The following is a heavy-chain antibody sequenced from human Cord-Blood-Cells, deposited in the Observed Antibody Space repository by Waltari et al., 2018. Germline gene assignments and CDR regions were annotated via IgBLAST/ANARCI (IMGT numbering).Heavy chain of an antibody. D-gene: IGHD6-19*01. CDR2: IYYSGST. CDR1: GGSISSSSYY. Sequence: QLQLQESGPGLVKPSETLSLTCTVSGGSISSSSYYWRWIRQPPGKGLEWIGSIYYSGSTYYNPSLKSRVTISVDTSKNQFSLKLSSVTAADTAVYYCARLVAVAGLGPLDAFDIWGQGTMVTVSS. J-gene: IGHJ3*02. V-gene: IGHV4-39*01. CDR3: ARLVAVAGLGPLDAFDI.